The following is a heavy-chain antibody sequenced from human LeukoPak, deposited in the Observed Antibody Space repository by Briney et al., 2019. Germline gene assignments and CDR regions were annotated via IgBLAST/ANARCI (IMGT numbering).Heavy chain of an antibody. V-gene: IGHV3-11*04. CDR1: GFTFSDYY. CDR2: ISSSGSTI. D-gene: IGHD3-10*01. Sequence: PGGSLRLSCAASGFTFSDYYMSWIRQAPGKGLEWVSYISSSGSTIYYADSVRGRFTISRDNAKNSLYLQMNSLRAEDTAVYYCASLWFGDPSFDYWGQGTLVTVSS. J-gene: IGHJ4*02. CDR3: ASLWFGDPSFDY.